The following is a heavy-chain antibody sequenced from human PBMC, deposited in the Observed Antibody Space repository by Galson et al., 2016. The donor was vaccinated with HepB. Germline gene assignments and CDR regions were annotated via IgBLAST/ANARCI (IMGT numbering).Heavy chain of an antibody. CDR1: GYKFTNYW. CDR2: IYPGDSET. CDR3: ARQPAAGTTYWYFDL. D-gene: IGHD6-13*01. V-gene: IGHV5-51*01. J-gene: IGHJ2*01. Sequence: QSGAEVKKPGESLKISCQGSGYKFTNYWIAWVRQMPGKGLEWMGIIYPGDSETRYSPSLQGQVTISADKSITTAYLQWSSLKASDTAMYYCARQPAAGTTYWYFDLWGRGTLVTVSS.